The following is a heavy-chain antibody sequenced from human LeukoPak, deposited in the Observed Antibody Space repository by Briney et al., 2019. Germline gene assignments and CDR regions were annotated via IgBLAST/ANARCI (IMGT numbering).Heavy chain of an antibody. CDR1: GFTFSSYD. CDR3: ARGPNYYGSGAGMDV. D-gene: IGHD3-10*01. CDR2: IGTAGDT. Sequence: GGSLRLSCAASGFTFSSYDMHWVRQATGKGLEWVSAIGTAGDTYYPGSVKGRFTISRENAKNSLYLQMNSLRAGDTAVYYCARGPNYYGSGAGMDVWGQGTTVTVSS. V-gene: IGHV3-13*01. J-gene: IGHJ6*02.